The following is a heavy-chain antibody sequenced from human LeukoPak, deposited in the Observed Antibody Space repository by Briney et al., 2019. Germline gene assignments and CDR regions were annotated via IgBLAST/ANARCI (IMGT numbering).Heavy chain of an antibody. V-gene: IGHV3-23*01. CDR2: ISGRGDKT. CDR1: GFTFSNYA. Sequence: GGSLRLSCAASGFTFSNYAMSRVRQAPGRGLEWVSAISGRGDKTYHADSVKGRFTISRDNSRNTLSLQVNSLRAEDTAVYYCAKDTSAWWYHRAYMDVWGKGTTVTV. CDR3: AKDTSAWWYHRAYMDV. D-gene: IGHD2-15*01. J-gene: IGHJ6*03.